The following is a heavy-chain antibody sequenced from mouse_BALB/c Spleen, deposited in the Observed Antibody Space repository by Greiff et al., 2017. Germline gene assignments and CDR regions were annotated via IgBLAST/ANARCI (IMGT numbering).Heavy chain of an antibody. Sequence: EVKLMESGAELVKPGASVKLSCTASGFNIKDTYMHWVKQRPEQGLEWIGRIDPANGNTKYDPKFQGKATITADTSSNTAYLQLSSLTSEDTAVYYCARDDYDDGGFDYWGQGTTLTVSS. CDR2: IDPANGNT. D-gene: IGHD2-4*01. J-gene: IGHJ2*01. CDR3: ARDDYDDGGFDY. CDR1: GFNIKDTY. V-gene: IGHV14-3*02.